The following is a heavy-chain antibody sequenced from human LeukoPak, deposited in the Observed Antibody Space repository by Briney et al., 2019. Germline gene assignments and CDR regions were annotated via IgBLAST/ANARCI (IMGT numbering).Heavy chain of an antibody. D-gene: IGHD2-15*01. CDR1: GYTFTGYY. CDR3: ARALGYCSGGSCNGDY. V-gene: IGHV1-2*02. CDR2: INPNSGGT. Sequence: ASVKVSCKASGYTFTGYYMHWVRQAPGQGLEWMGWINPNSGGTNYAQKFQGRVTMTRDTSISTAYMELSRLISDDTAVYYCARALGYCSGGSCNGDYWGQGTLVTVSS. J-gene: IGHJ4*02.